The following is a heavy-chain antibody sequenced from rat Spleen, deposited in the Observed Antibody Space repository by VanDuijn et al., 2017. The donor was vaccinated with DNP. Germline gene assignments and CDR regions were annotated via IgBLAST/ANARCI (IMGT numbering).Heavy chain of an antibody. V-gene: IGHV5-22*01. J-gene: IGHJ2*01. CDR2: ISYAGGST. CDR3: ARWEGYYFDY. D-gene: IGHD5-1*01. Sequence: EVQLVEFGGGLVQPGRSLKLSCAASGFTFSDYYMAWVRQAPTKGLEVVAYISYAGGSTYYGDSVKGRFTISRDNAKSTLYLQMNSLRSEDMATYFCARWEGYYFDYWGQGVMVTVSS. CDR1: GFTFSDYY.